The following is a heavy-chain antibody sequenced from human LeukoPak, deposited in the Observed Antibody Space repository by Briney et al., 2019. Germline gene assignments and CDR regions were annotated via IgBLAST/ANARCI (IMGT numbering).Heavy chain of an antibody. Sequence: GGSLGLSCAASGFTVSSNYRSWVRQAPGKGLEWVSVIYSGGSTYYADSVKGRFTISRDNSKNTLYLQMNSLRAEDTAVYYCARVPGGGDFYFDYWGQGTLVTVSS. CDR2: IYSGGST. D-gene: IGHD2-21*02. V-gene: IGHV3-53*01. J-gene: IGHJ4*02. CDR1: GFTVSSNY. CDR3: ARVPGGGDFYFDY.